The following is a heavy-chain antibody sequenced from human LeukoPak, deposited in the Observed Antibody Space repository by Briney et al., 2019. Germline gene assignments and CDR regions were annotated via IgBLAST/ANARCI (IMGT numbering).Heavy chain of an antibody. J-gene: IGHJ4*02. V-gene: IGHV1-2*02. CDR2: LRGDTGDT. CDR1: GYMVSDYY. D-gene: IGHD1-1*01. Sequence: ASVTVSCKPSGYMVSDYYMHWVRPAPGQGLEWMGWLRGDTGDTDSPQKFKGRVTMTRDTATNTAYMQLSRLTYDDTAIYFCARVRYNACDYWGQGTLVTVSS. CDR3: ARVRYNACDY.